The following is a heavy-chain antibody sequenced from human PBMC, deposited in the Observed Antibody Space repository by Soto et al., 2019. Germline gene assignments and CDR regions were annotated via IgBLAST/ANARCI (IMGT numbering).Heavy chain of an antibody. J-gene: IGHJ6*02. V-gene: IGHV1-2*04. CDR3: ARAGDRSTSWVYYHAMHV. CDR2: INPNSGGT. D-gene: IGHD2-2*01. CDR1: GYTFTGYY. Sequence: AVKVCCKASGYTFTGYYMHWVRQAPGQGLEWMGWINPNSGGTNYAQKFQGWVTMTRDTSISTAYMELSRLRSDDTAVYYCARAGDRSTSWVYYHAMHVGGQGNT.